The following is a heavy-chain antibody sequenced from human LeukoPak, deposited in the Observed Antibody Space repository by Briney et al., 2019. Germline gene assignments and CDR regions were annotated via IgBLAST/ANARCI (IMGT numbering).Heavy chain of an antibody. CDR3: ARDGTAGGSSFDC. CDR2: IYYSGST. J-gene: IGHJ4*02. D-gene: IGHD6-13*01. CDR1: GGSISSYY. V-gene: IGHV4-59*12. Sequence: SETLSLTCTVSGGSISSYYWSWIRQPPGKGLEWIGYIYYSGSTYYNPSLKSRVTISVDTSKNQFSLKLSSVTAADTAVYYCARDGTAGGSSFDCWGQGTLVTVSS.